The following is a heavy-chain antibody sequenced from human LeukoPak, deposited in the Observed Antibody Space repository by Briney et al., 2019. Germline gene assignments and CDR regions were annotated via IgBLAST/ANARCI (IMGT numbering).Heavy chain of an antibody. V-gene: IGHV4-4*07. CDR2: IYSSGST. CDR3: ARGAYGSGSTNWFDP. J-gene: IGHJ5*02. D-gene: IGHD3-10*01. Sequence: SETLSLTCAVSGGSISSYYWSWIRQPAGKGLEWIGRIYSSGSTDYNSSLKSRVTMSVDTSKNQFSLKLSSVTAADTAVYYCARGAYGSGSTNWFDPWGQGTLVTVSS. CDR1: GGSISSYY.